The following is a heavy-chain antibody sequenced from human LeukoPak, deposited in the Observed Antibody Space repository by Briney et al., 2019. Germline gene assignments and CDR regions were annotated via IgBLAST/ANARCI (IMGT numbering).Heavy chain of an antibody. CDR3: ARDKEDSYFDI. J-gene: IGHJ3*02. D-gene: IGHD2-15*01. CDR2: IYYSGST. CDR1: GGSISSYY. Sequence: PSETLSLTCTVSGGSISSYYWSWIRQPPGKGLEWIGYIYYSGSTNYNPSLKSRVTTSVDTSKNQFSLKLSSVTAADTAVYYCARDKEDSYFDIWGQGTMVTVSS. V-gene: IGHV4-59*01.